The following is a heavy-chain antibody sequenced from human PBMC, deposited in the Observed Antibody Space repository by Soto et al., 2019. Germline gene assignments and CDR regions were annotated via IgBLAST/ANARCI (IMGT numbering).Heavy chain of an antibody. V-gene: IGHV4-34*01. CDR3: ARGLLMTYYYNSGSRVRSYFDF. CDR1: GVSFSVYS. CDR2: ISRSGSA. J-gene: IGHJ4*02. D-gene: IGHD3-10*01. Sequence: PSETLSLTSAVSGVSFSVYSWNWIRQPPGKGLEWLGEISRSGSATYNPSLKGRVSMSVDTSKDQISLNVTSVTAADTAVYNCARGLLMTYYYNSGSRVRSYFDFWGQGTLVTVSS.